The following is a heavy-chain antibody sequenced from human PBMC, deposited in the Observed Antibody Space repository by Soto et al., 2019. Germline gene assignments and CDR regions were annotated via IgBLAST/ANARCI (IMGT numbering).Heavy chain of an antibody. CDR2: VSYRGST. J-gene: IGHJ4*02. Sequence: QVQLQESGPGLVKPSDTLSLTCTVSGASVSSIGYYWSWVRQPPGKGLEWLGYVSYRGSTNYNPSLKSRIAISLDTSKKQFSLSLTSVTAADTAVYYRARTGLGREVAHFDYWGQGTLVSVSS. D-gene: IGHD7-27*01. CDR1: GASVSSIGYY. CDR3: ARTGLGREVAHFDY. V-gene: IGHV4-61*08.